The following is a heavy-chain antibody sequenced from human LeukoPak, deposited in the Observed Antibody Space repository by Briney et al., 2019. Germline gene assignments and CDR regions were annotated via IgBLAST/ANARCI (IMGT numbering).Heavy chain of an antibody. D-gene: IGHD3-3*01. Sequence: GGSLRLSCAASGFAFRTYAMHWVRQAPGKGLEWVAVISYDGTNKYYTNSVKARFTISRDFSKNTLYLQMNSLRAEDTAIYYCARSGILGILTYFDSWGQGTLVTVSS. CDR2: ISYDGTNK. CDR1: GFAFRTYA. J-gene: IGHJ4*02. CDR3: ARSGILGILTYFDS. V-gene: IGHV3-30*04.